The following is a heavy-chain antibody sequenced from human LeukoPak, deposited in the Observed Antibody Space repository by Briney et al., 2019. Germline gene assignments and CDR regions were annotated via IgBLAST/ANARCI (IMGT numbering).Heavy chain of an antibody. CDR2: IYTSGST. J-gene: IGHJ4*02. D-gene: IGHD2-15*01. Sequence: SQTLSLTCTVSGGSISSGSYYWSWIRQPARKGLEWIGRIYTSGSTNYNPSLKSRVTISVDTSKNQFSLKLSSVTAADTAVYYCATHCSGGSCYGAAGRVDDYWGQGTLVTVSS. V-gene: IGHV4-61*02. CDR1: GGSISSGSYY. CDR3: ATHCSGGSCYGAAGRVDDY.